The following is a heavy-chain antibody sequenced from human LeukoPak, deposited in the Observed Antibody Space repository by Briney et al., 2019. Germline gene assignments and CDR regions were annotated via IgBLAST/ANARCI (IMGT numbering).Heavy chain of an antibody. V-gene: IGHV4-34*01. CDR1: GGSFSGYY. Sequence: SETLSLTCAVYGGSFSGYYWSWIRQPPGKGLEWIGEINHSGSTNYNPSLKSRVTISVDTSKNQFSLKLSSVTAADTAVYYCARTSIVGASDYWGQGTVVTVSS. J-gene: IGHJ4*02. CDR2: INHSGST. D-gene: IGHD1-26*01. CDR3: ARTSIVGASDY.